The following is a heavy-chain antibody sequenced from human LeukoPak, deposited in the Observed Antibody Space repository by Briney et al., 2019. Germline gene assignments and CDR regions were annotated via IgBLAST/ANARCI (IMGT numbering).Heavy chain of an antibody. J-gene: IGHJ4*02. D-gene: IGHD2-2*01. CDR3: ARLVCSTIPCYGKFYFDS. CDR2: IKQDESEK. V-gene: IGHV3-7*01. CDR1: GFTFSSYW. Sequence: GGSLRLSCAASGFTFSSYWMTWVRQVPGKGLEWVANIKQDESEKYYVDSVKGRFTISRDNAKNSVYLQMNSLRAEDTAVYYCARLVCSTIPCYGKFYFDSWGQGTLVPVSS.